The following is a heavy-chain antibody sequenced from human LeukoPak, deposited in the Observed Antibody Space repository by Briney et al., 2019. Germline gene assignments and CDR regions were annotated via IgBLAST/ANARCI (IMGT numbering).Heavy chain of an antibody. Sequence: SETLSLTCTVSGGSISSYYWSWIRQPPGKGLEWIGHIYYSGSTNYNPSLKSRVTISVDTSKNQFSLKLSSVTAADTAVYYCARSVVPAAMLNWFDPWGQGTLVTVSS. D-gene: IGHD2-2*01. CDR2: IYYSGST. CDR3: ARSVVPAAMLNWFDP. J-gene: IGHJ5*02. CDR1: GGSISSYY. V-gene: IGHV4-59*01.